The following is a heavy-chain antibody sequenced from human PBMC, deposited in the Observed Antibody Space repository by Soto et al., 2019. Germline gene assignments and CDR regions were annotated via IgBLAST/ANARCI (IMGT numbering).Heavy chain of an antibody. J-gene: IGHJ4*02. V-gene: IGHV1-69*02. CDR1: GGTFSSYT. CDR3: ASDQGGGYVSG. D-gene: IGHD5-12*01. Sequence: QVQLVQSGAEVKKPGSSVKVSCKASGGTFSSYTISWVRQAPGQGLEWMGRIIPILGIANYAQKFQGRVTITADKATSTAYMELSSLRSEDTAVYYCASDQGGGYVSGWGQGTLVTVSP. CDR2: IIPILGIA.